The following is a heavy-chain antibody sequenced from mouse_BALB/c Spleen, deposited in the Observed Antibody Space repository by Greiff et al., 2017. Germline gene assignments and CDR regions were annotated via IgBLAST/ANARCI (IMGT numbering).Heavy chain of an antibody. V-gene: IGHV3-2*02. D-gene: IGHD2-2*01. CDR1: GYSITSDYA. CDR2: ISYSGST. Sequence: VQLKESGPGLVKPSQSLSLTCTVTGYSITSDYAWNWIRQFPGNKLEWMGYISYSGSTSYNPSLKSRISITRDTSKNQFFLQLNSVTTEDTATYYCARYGYGIYYYYAMDYWGQGTSVTVSS. J-gene: IGHJ4*01. CDR3: ARYGYGIYYYYAMDY.